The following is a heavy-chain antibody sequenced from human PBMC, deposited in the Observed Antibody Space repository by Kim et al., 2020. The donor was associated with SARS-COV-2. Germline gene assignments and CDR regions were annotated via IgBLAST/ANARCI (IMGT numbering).Heavy chain of an antibody. Sequence: GGSLRLSCATSGFIFGSYWMHWVRQAPGKGLEWVSRISSDGTSTRYADSVKGRFTISRDNAKNTLYLQMNSLRAEDTAVYYCAREEAEATWVDYWGQGNLVTVSS. CDR2: ISSDGTST. CDR3: AREEAEATWVDY. CDR1: GFIFGSYW. J-gene: IGHJ4*02. V-gene: IGHV3-74*01. D-gene: IGHD6-13*01.